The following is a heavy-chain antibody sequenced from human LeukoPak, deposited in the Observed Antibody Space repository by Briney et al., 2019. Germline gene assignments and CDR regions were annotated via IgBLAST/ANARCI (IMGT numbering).Heavy chain of an antibody. Sequence: SETLSLTCTVSGGSISSGDYYWSWIRQPPGKGLEWIGYIYYSGSTYYNPSLKSRVTISVDTSKNQFSLKLSSVTAADTAVYYCASENGYSYGYDDYWGQGTLVTVSS. V-gene: IGHV4-30-4*08. D-gene: IGHD5-18*01. CDR3: ASENGYSYGYDDY. CDR1: GGSISSGDYY. J-gene: IGHJ4*02. CDR2: IYYSGST.